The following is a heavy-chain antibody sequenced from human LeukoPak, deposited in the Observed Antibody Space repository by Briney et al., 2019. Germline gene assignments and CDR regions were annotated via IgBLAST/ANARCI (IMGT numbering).Heavy chain of an antibody. D-gene: IGHD3-22*01. CDR1: GFTFSDYY. CDR3: ARDTDRDYYDSSGYQDY. Sequence: GGSLRLSCAASGFTFSDYYMSWIRQAPGKGLEWVSYISSSGSNIYYAESVKGRFTISRDNAKNSLYLQMNSLRAEDTAVYYCARDTDRDYYDSSGYQDYWGQGTLVTVSS. CDR2: ISSSGSNI. V-gene: IGHV3-11*01. J-gene: IGHJ4*02.